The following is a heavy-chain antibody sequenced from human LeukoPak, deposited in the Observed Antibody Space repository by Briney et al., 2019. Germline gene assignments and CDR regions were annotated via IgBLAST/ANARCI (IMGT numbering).Heavy chain of an antibody. CDR1: GGSFSGYY. D-gene: IGHD3-22*01. CDR2: INHSGST. J-gene: IGHJ4*02. CDR3: ARVRITMIVVVGYFDY. Sequence: SETLSLTCAVYGGSFSGYYWSWIRQPPGKGLEWIGEINHSGSTNYNPSLKSRVTISVDTSKNQFSLKLSSVTAADTAVYYCARVRITMIVVVGYFDYWGQGTLVTVSS. V-gene: IGHV4-34*01.